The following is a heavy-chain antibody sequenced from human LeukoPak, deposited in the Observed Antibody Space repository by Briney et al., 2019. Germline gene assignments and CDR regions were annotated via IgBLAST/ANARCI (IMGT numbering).Heavy chain of an antibody. V-gene: IGHV1-2*02. Sequence: GASVKVSCKASGYTFTGFYIHWVRQAPGQGLEWMGWIKPNSGGTNYAQKFQGRVTMTRDTSISTAYMELSRLRSDDTAVYYCARVQRGYSPLQGLEYFQHWGQGTLVTVSS. CDR3: ARVQRGYSPLQGLEYFQH. CDR2: IKPNSGGT. J-gene: IGHJ1*01. CDR1: GYTFTGFY. D-gene: IGHD1-1*01.